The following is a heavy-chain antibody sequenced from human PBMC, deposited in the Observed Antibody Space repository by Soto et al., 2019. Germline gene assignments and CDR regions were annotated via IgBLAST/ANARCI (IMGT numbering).Heavy chain of an antibody. J-gene: IGHJ4*02. V-gene: IGHV1-69*01. Sequence: QVQLVQSGAEVKKPGSSVKVSCKASGGTFSSYAISWVRQAPGQGLEWMGGIIPIFGTANYAQKFQGRVTIIADESTSTAYMELSSLRSEDTAVYYCARGRAYCGGDCYGNYFDYWGQGTLVTVSS. CDR3: ARGRAYCGGDCYGNYFDY. D-gene: IGHD2-21*02. CDR1: GGTFSSYA. CDR2: IIPIFGTA.